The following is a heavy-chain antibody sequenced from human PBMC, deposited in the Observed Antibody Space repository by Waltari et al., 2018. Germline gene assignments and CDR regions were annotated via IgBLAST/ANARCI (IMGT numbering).Heavy chain of an antibody. Sequence: QVQLVQSGAEVKKPGSSVKVSCKASGGSFSSYAISWVRTAPGQGLEWMGGIIPISGSLNYAQKFQGRVTITADVSTSTAYMELSSLRSDDTAVYYCARYQTNPLWYFDLWGRGTLVTVSS. CDR2: IIPISGSL. D-gene: IGHD2-2*01. J-gene: IGHJ2*01. CDR1: GGSFSSYA. V-gene: IGHV1-69*12. CDR3: ARYQTNPLWYFDL.